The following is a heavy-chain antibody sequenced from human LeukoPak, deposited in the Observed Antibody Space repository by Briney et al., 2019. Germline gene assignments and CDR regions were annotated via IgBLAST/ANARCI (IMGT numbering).Heavy chain of an antibody. V-gene: IGHV4-34*01. CDR2: IHHSGST. CDR3: AREGDSSVYYDY. D-gene: IGHD3-22*01. Sequence: SETLSLTCAVYRGSFSGYYWSWIPQPPGKGLEWLGEIHHSGSTNYNPSLKSRVTISVDTSKNQFSLKLSSVSAADTAVYYCAREGDSSVYYDYWGQGTLVTVSS. CDR1: RGSFSGYY. J-gene: IGHJ4*02.